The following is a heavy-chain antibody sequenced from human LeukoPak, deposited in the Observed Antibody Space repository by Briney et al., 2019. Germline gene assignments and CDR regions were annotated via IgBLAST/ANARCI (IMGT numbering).Heavy chain of an antibody. D-gene: IGHD6-19*01. V-gene: IGHV3-23*01. CDR3: AKVYHDSGCLIDY. CDR2: IRNNGATT. J-gene: IGHJ4*02. Sequence: PGGSLRLSCAASGFTFSNFAMTWVRQAPGNGLEWVSTIRNNGATTDYADSVKGRFTISRDNSKNTLYLQMNSLRAEDTAVYYCAKVYHDSGCLIDYWGQGTLVTVSS. CDR1: GFTFSNFA.